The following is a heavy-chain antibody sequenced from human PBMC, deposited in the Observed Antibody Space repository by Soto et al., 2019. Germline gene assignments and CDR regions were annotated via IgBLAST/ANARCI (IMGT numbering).Heavy chain of an antibody. CDR3: AKMDHDYGDYAPYYFDY. J-gene: IGHJ4*02. CDR1: GFTFSSYG. D-gene: IGHD4-17*01. CDR2: ITNEGSKK. V-gene: IGHV3-30*18. Sequence: VKLVESGGGVVQPGRSLRLSCAASGFTFSSYGMHWVRQAPGKGLEWVADITNEGSKKYYADSVKGRFTISIDNSKNRLYLQINSLRAEDTAVYSCAKMDHDYGDYAPYYFDYWGQGTLVTVSS.